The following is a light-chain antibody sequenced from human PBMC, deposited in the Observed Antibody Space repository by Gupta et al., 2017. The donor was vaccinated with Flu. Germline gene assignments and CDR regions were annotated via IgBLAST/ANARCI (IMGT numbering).Light chain of an antibody. CDR1: SSNIGNNY. CDR3: GTWDSSLSAGV. J-gene: IGLJ3*02. CDR2: ENN. V-gene: IGLV1-51*02. Sequence: KVTISCSGSSSNIGNNYVSWYQQIPGTAPKLLIYENNKRSSGIADRFSGSKSGTSATLGITGLQTGDEADYYCGTWDSSLSAGVFGGGTKLTVL.